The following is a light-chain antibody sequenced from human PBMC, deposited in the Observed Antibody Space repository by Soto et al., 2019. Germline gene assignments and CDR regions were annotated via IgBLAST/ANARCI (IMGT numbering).Light chain of an antibody. CDR3: LLSYSAARPV. J-gene: IGLJ2*01. Sequence: QAVVTQEPSVTVSPGGTVTLTCGSSTGAVTSGQYPYWFQQKPGQAPRTLIYDTSNKHSWTPARFSGSLLGGKAALTLSGAQPEDEADYYCLLSYSAARPVFGGGTKLTVL. CDR1: TGAVTSGQY. V-gene: IGLV7-46*01. CDR2: DTS.